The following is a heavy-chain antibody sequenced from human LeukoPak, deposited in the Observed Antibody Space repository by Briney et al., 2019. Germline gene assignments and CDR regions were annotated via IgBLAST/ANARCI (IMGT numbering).Heavy chain of an antibody. J-gene: IGHJ5*02. CDR3: ARGLWGLNWFDP. Sequence: ASVRVSCKASGYTFTGYGISWVRQAPGQGLEWMGWISAYNGNTNYAQKLQGRVTMTTDTSTSTAYMELRSLRSDDTAVYYCARGLWGLNWFDPWGQGTLVTVSS. D-gene: IGHD2/OR15-2a*01. CDR2: ISAYNGNT. CDR1: GYTFTGYG. V-gene: IGHV1-18*01.